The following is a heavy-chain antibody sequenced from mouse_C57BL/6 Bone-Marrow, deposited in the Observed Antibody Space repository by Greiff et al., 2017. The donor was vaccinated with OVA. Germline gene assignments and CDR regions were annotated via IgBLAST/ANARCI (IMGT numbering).Heavy chain of an antibody. CDR2: ISGGGGNT. D-gene: IGHD2-1*01. V-gene: IGHV5-9*01. Sequence: DVQLVESGGGLVKPGGSLKLSCAASGFTFSSYTMSWVRQTPEKRLEWVATISGGGGNTYYPDSVKGRFTISRDKAKNTLYLQMSSLRSEDTALYYCARHRNYDYFDYWGQGTTLTVSS. J-gene: IGHJ2*01. CDR3: ARHRNYDYFDY. CDR1: GFTFSSYT.